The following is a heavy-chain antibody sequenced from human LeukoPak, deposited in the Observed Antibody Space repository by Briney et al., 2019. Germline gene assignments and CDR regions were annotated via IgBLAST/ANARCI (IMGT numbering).Heavy chain of an antibody. CDR3: ARDQTGYSSGWSSSGFDY. V-gene: IGHV4-59*01. D-gene: IGHD6-19*01. Sequence: SETLSLTCTVSGGSISSYYWSWIRQPPGKGLEWIGYIYYSGSTNYNPSLKSRVTISVDTSKNQFSLKLSSVTAADTAVYYCARDQTGYSSGWSSSGFDYWGQGTLSPSPQ. CDR1: GGSISSYY. J-gene: IGHJ4*02. CDR2: IYYSGST.